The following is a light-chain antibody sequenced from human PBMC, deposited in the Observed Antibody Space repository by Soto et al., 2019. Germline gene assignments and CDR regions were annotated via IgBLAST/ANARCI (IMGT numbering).Light chain of an antibody. V-gene: IGKV3-20*01. CDR2: GAS. CDR1: QSVSSSY. Sequence: EIVLTQSPGTLSLSPGESATLSCRASQSVSSSYLAWYQQKPGQAPRLLIYGASSRATGIPDRFSGSGSGTDFTLTISRLEPADFAVYYCQQYGSSHNTFGGGTKVEIK. CDR3: QQYGSSHNT. J-gene: IGKJ4*01.